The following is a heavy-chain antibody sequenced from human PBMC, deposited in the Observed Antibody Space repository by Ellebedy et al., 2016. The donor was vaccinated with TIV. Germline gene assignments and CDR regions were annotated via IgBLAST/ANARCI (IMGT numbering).Heavy chain of an antibody. D-gene: IGHD6-19*01. J-gene: IGHJ4*02. CDR1: GFTFSSYG. Sequence: GESLKISCAASGFTFSSYGFHWVRQAPGKGLEWVASIRQDGYEKYNVDSVKGRFTISRDNAKNSLFLQMNGLRVEDTAFYYCARDPWLVMDYWGQGTLVTVSS. CDR2: IRQDGYEK. V-gene: IGHV3-7*03. CDR3: ARDPWLVMDY.